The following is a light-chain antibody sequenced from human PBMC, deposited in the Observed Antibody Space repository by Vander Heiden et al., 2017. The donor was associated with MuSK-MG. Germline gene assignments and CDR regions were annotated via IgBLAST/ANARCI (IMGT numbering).Light chain of an antibody. J-gene: IGKJ4*01. CDR3: MQTTLLPIT. CDR1: QSLLHSDGRTY. Sequence: DIVMTQTPLSLSVTPGQPASISCKSSQSLLHSDGRTYLSWYLQKPGQPPQLLIKEVSNRLSGVPDRFSGSGSGTDFTLEISRVEADDVGLYYCMQTTLLPITFGGGTQVEIK. CDR2: EVS. V-gene: IGKV2D-29*01.